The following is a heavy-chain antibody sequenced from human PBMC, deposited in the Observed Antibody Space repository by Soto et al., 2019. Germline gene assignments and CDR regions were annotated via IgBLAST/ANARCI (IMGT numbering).Heavy chain of an antibody. CDR2: ISYDGSNK. V-gene: IGHV3-30*18. J-gene: IGHJ4*02. Sequence: PGGSLRLSCAASGFTFSSYGMHWVRQAPGKGLEWVAVISYDGSNKYYADSVKGRFTISRDNSKNTLYLQMNSLRAEDTAVYYCAKGEYGDYKLSNDYWGQGTLVTVSS. CDR3: AKGEYGDYKLSNDY. CDR1: GFTFSSYG. D-gene: IGHD4-17*01.